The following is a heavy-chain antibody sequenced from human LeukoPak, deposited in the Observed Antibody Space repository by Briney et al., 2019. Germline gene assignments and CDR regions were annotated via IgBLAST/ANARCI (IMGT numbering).Heavy chain of an antibody. J-gene: IGHJ4*02. CDR3: AKTRGYSGYVFDY. V-gene: IGHV3-23*01. Sequence: PGGSLRLSCAASGFTFSSYAMSWVRQAPGKGLEWVSAISGSGGSTYYADSVKGRFTISRENSKNTLYLQMNSLRAEDTAVYYCAKTRGYSGYVFDYWGQGTLVTVSS. CDR1: GFTFSSYA. D-gene: IGHD5-12*01. CDR2: ISGSGGST.